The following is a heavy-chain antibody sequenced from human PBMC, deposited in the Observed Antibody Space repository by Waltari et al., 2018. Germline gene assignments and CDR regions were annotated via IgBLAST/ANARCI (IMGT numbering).Heavy chain of an antibody. CDR1: GFTSSSYW. V-gene: IGHV3-74*01. J-gene: IGHJ3*02. CDR3: AELSSSAFHI. D-gene: IGHD1-7*01. Sequence: EVQLLEAGGGFVQLGGSLRLSCAASGFTSSSYWMHWVRHAPGKGLAWVSRINSDGSSTSHADSVIGRFTISRDNAKNTLYLQMNSLSVDDTAVYYCAELSSSAFHIWGQGTMVTVSS. CDR2: INSDGSST.